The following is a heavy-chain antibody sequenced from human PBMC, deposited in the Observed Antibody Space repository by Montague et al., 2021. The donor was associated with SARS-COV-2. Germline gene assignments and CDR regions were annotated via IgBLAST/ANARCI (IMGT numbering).Heavy chain of an antibody. V-gene: IGHV2-70*01. CDR2: IDWTXDQ. CDR1: GFSLTTPGVS. Sequence: PALVKPTQTLTLTCSFSGFSLTTPGVSVGWIRQPSGRALEWLALIDWTXDQYYSRSLGTRLTISPGTSKSQVVLTLTNVDTVDTATYYCARNRLSVFDFWGQGTLVTVSS. D-gene: IGHD2/OR15-2a*01. J-gene: IGHJ4*02. CDR3: ARNRLSVFDF.